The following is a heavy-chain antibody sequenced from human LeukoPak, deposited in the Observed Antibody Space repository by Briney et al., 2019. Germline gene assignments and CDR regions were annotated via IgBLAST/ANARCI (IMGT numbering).Heavy chain of an antibody. CDR3: ARESEGLGYSLNYYYYMDV. CDR2: IKQDGSEK. Sequence: AGGSLRLSCAASGFTFSSYWMSWVRQAPGKGLEWVANIKQDGSEKYYVDSVKGRFTISRDNAKNSLYLQMNSLRAEDTAVYYCARESEGLGYSLNYYYYMDVWGKGTTVTISS. J-gene: IGHJ6*03. D-gene: IGHD2-15*01. CDR1: GFTFSSYW. V-gene: IGHV3-7*01.